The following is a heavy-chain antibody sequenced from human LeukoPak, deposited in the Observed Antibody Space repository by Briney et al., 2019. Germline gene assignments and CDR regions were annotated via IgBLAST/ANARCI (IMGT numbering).Heavy chain of an antibody. CDR1: GFTFNRFY. Sequence: GGSLRLSCSASGFTFNRFYLHWVRQAPGKGLEFVSHISSNGATTYYADSVKGRFTISRDNSKNTLYLQMNSLRAEDTAVYYCATLAVAGLSTDYWGQGTLVTVSS. CDR2: ISSNGATT. J-gene: IGHJ4*02. D-gene: IGHD6-19*01. CDR3: ATLAVAGLSTDY. V-gene: IGHV3-64*04.